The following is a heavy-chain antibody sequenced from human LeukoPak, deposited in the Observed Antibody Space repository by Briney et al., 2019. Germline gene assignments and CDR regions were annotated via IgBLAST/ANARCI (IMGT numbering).Heavy chain of an antibody. D-gene: IGHD2-15*01. J-gene: IGHJ3*02. Sequence: GRSLRLSCAASGFTFSSYGMHWVRQAPGKWLDWVAVIWYDENNKYYADSVKGRFTISRDNPKNTLYLQMNSLRAEDTAVYYCARDVADAFDIWGQGTMVTVSS. CDR3: ARDVADAFDI. CDR1: GFTFSSYG. V-gene: IGHV3-33*01. CDR2: IWYDENNK.